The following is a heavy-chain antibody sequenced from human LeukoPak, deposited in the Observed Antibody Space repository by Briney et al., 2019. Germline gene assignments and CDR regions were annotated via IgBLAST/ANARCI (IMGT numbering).Heavy chain of an antibody. CDR3: ARDLSPVVRASPMGY. CDR2: ITYDGYYK. CDR1: GFSFTSYG. Sequence: PGGSLRLSCAASGFSFTSYGMHWVRQAPGKGLEWVALITYDGYYKYYSDSVKGRFTISSDTSKNTLYLQMNSLRAEDTAVYYCARDLSPVVRASPMGYWGQGTLATVSS. V-gene: IGHV3-30*03. J-gene: IGHJ1*01. D-gene: IGHD3-10*01.